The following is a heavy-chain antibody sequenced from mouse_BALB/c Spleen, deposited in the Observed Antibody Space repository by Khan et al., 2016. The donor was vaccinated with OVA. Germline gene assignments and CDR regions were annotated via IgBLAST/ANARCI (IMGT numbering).Heavy chain of an antibody. CDR2: INTYTGEP. J-gene: IGHJ4*01. Sequence: QIQLVQSGPELKKPGETVKISCKASGYTFTNYGMNWVKQAPGKGLKWMGWINTYTGEPTYADDFKGRFAFSLETSASTAYLQINNLKNEYAATYFCAKSYYYCAMDYWGQGTSVTVSS. CDR1: GYTFTNYG. CDR3: AKSYYYCAMDY. D-gene: IGHD2-10*01. V-gene: IGHV9-3-1*01.